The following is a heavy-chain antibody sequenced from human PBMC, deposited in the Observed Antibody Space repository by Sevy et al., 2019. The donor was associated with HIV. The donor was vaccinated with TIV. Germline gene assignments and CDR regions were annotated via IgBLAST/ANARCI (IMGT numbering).Heavy chain of an antibody. Sequence: GGSLRLSCAASGFTLSSYSMNWVRQAPGKGLEWVSSISSSSSNIYYADSVKGRFTISRDNAKNSLYLQMNSLRAEDTAVYYCARRGGHYYYYGMDVWGQGTTVTVSS. CDR2: ISSSSSNI. V-gene: IGHV3-21*01. CDR3: ARRGGHYYYYGMDV. J-gene: IGHJ6*02. CDR1: GFTLSSYS. D-gene: IGHD6-25*01.